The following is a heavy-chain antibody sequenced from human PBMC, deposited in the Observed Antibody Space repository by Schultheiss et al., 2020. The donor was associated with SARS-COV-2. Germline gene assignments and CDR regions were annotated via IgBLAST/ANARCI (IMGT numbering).Heavy chain of an antibody. V-gene: IGHV3-33*01. CDR3: ARSYGAWYFDL. Sequence: GGSLRLSCAASGFTFSSYGMHWVRQAPGKGLEWVAVIWYDGSNKYYADSVKGRFTISRDNAKNSLYLQMNSLRAEDTAVYYCARSYGAWYFDLWGRGTLVTVSS. CDR2: IWYDGSNK. J-gene: IGHJ2*01. D-gene: IGHD3-10*01. CDR1: GFTFSSYG.